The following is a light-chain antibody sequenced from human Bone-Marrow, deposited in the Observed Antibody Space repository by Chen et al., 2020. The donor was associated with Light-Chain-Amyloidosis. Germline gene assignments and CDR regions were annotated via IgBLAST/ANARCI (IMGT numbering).Light chain of an antibody. Sequence: QSALTQPASVSGSPGLSITISCTGTSSDVGSYDPVSWYQQHPGKAPKLMIYEGSQRPSGVSHRCSGSKSGNTASLTISGLQAEDEADYYCCSYAGSSTYGFGTGTKVTVL. CDR1: SSDVGSYDP. J-gene: IGLJ1*01. CDR3: CSYAGSSTYG. CDR2: EGS. V-gene: IGLV2-23*01.